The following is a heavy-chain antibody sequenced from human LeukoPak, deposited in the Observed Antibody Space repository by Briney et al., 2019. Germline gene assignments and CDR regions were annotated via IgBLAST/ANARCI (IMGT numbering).Heavy chain of an antibody. CDR2: TYYRTKWST. V-gene: IGHV6-1*01. Sequence: SHTLSLTRAISGDSVSSNSAAWNWTRQSPSGGLEWLGRTYYRTKWSTDYAVSVKSRITVNPDTSRNQFSLQLNSVTPEVTAVYYCARLENWAFVFWGQGTLITVSS. D-gene: IGHD7-27*01. J-gene: IGHJ4*02. CDR1: GDSVSSNSAA. CDR3: ARLENWAFVF.